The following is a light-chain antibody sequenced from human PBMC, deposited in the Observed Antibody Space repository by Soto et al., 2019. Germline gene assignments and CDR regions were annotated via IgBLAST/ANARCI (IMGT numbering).Light chain of an antibody. V-gene: IGKV1-33*01. J-gene: IGKJ4*01. CDR3: QQYDSLPLT. Sequence: DIQMTQSPSSLSASVGDRVTITCQASQDIDTYLVWYQQKPGEVPKVLIFDASSLQTGVPSRFSGSGSGTDFPFTISSLQSDDFATYYFQQYDSLPLTFGGGTKVEMK. CDR2: DAS. CDR1: QDIDTY.